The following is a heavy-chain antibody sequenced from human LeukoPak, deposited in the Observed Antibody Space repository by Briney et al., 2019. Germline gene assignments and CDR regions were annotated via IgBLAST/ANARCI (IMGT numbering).Heavy chain of an antibody. CDR3: ARDGRVGATPKYAFDI. V-gene: IGHV3-48*01. CDR1: GFTFSSYG. J-gene: IGHJ3*02. Sequence: GGSLRLSCAASGFTFSSYGMSWVRQAPGKGLEWVSYISSGSSTIYYADSVKGRFTISRDNAKNSLYLQMNSLRTEDTAVYYCARDGRVGATPKYAFDIWGQGTMVTVSS. CDR2: ISSGSSTI. D-gene: IGHD1-26*01.